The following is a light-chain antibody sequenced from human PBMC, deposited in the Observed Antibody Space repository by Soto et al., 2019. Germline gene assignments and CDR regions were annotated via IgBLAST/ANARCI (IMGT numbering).Light chain of an antibody. CDR3: SSYTSSSTWV. V-gene: IGLV2-14*01. CDR1: SSDVGGYNY. CDR2: AVN. J-gene: IGLJ3*02. Sequence: QSALTQPASVSGSPGQSITISCTGTSSDVGGYNYVSWYQHHPGQAPKLMIHAVNSRPSGVSTRFSGSKSGNTASLTISGLQPEDEADYYCSSYTSSSTWVFGGGTKVTVL.